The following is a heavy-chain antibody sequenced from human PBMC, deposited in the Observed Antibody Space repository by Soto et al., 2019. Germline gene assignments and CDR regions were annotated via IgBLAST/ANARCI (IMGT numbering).Heavy chain of an antibody. D-gene: IGHD5-18*01. V-gene: IGHV4-31*03. J-gene: IGHJ6*02. Sequence: LSLTFTVSGGSTSSGGFYWSWIRQHPGKGLEWIGYIYYSGISYYNPSLKSRVSISLDTSRNQFSMTLNSVTAADTAVYYCARNGYTYGMDVWGQGATVTVSS. CDR3: ARNGYTYGMDV. CDR2: IYYSGIS. CDR1: GGSTSSGGFY.